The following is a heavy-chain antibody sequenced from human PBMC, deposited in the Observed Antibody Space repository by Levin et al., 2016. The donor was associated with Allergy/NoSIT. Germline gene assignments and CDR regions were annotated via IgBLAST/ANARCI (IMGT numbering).Heavy chain of an antibody. V-gene: IGHV1-3*01. CDR3: ARVLFARWFDP. CDR2: INAGNGNT. Sequence: WVRQAPGQRLEWMEWINAGNGNTKYSQKFQGRVTITRDTSASTAYMELSSLRSEDTAVYYCARVLFARWFDPWGQGTLVTVSS. J-gene: IGHJ5*02.